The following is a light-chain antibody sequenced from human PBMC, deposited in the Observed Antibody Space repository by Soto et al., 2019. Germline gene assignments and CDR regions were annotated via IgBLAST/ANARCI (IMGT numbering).Light chain of an antibody. CDR2: AAT. CDR1: QDIRDN. V-gene: IGKV1-39*01. Sequence: DIQMTQSPSSLSASRGDTVAITCRASQDIRDNLNWYQQKPGKAPKLLMSAATNLETGAPSRFSGSGSETDFTLIISSLQAEDSATYFCQQSYSTPITFGGGTRVEIK. CDR3: QQSYSTPIT. J-gene: IGKJ4*01.